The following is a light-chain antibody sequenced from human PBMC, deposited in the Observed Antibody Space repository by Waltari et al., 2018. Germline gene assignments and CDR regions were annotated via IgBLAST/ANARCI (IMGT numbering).Light chain of an antibody. CDR1: ESVSRY. CDR2: DAY. V-gene: IGKV3-20*01. CDR3: QKYVNLPAT. J-gene: IGKJ1*01. Sequence: EIVLTQSPDTLSLSPGERATLSCRASESVSRYLAWYQQKPGQAPRRRIYDAYRRATGIPDRFSGSWSGTDFSLTISRLEPEDFAVYYCQKYVNLPATFGQGTKVEIK.